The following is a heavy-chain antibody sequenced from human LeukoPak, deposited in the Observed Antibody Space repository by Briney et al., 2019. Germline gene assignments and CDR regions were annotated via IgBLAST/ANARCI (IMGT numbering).Heavy chain of an antibody. J-gene: IGHJ5*02. D-gene: IGHD1-26*01. CDR1: GFTFGSYW. Sequence: TGVSLRLSCAASGFTFGSYWMHWVRQAPGKGLVWVSRINSDGSRTNYADSVKGRFTISRDNAKSTLYLQMNSLRAEDTAVYYCTTTSGTYRFDPWGQGTLVTVSS. CDR2: INSDGSRT. V-gene: IGHV3-74*01. CDR3: TTTSGTYRFDP.